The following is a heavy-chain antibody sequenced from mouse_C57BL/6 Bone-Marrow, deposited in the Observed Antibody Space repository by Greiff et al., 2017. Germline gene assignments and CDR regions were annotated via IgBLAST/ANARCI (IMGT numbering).Heavy chain of an antibody. Sequence: EVKLVESGPGLVKPSQSLSLSCSVTGYSITSGYYWNWIRQFPGNKLEWMGYISYDGSNNYNPSLKNRISITRDTSKNQFFLKLNSVTTEDTATYYCARGAYSYYLAWFAYWGQGTLVTVSA. CDR1: GYSITSGYY. CDR2: ISYDGSN. CDR3: ARGAYSYYLAWFAY. J-gene: IGHJ3*01. V-gene: IGHV3-6*01. D-gene: IGHD2-12*01.